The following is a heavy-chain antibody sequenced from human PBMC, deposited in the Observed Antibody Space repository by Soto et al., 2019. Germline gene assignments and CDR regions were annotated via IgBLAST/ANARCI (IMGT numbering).Heavy chain of an antibody. CDR1: GGSISSGGYY. D-gene: IGHD6-6*01. CDR2: IYYSGST. CDR3: ARAPAKHIAARPCYFDY. J-gene: IGHJ4*02. Sequence: QVQLQESGPGLVKPSQTLSLTCTVSGGSISSGGYYWSWIRQHPGKGLEWIGYIYYSGSTYYNPSLKSRVTISVDTSKNQFSLKLSSVTAADTAVYYCARAPAKHIAARPCYFDYWGQGTLVTVSS. V-gene: IGHV4-31*03.